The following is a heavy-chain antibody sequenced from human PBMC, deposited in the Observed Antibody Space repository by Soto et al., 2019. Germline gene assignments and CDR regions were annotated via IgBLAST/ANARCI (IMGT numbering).Heavy chain of an antibody. J-gene: IGHJ5*02. Sequence: SETLSLTCAVSGDSVSNDNYYWSWIRQPPGKGLEWIGYIYYSGTTNYNSYLKSRLSLSVDMSKNQFSLKLASVTSDDTAVYYCTTLRRDPWGQGTLVTVSS. CDR1: GDSVSNDNYY. D-gene: IGHD3-9*01. V-gene: IGHV4-61*01. CDR2: IYYSGTT. CDR3: TTLRRDP.